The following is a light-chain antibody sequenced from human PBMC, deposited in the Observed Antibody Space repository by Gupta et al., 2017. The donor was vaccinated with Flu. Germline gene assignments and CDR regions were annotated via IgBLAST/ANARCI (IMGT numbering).Light chain of an antibody. V-gene: IGKV1-39*01. CDR2: AAS. CDR3: KQSRT. Sequence: DIQMTQSPSSLSASVGDRVTITCRASQSISSYLNWYQQKPGKAPKLLIYAASSLQSGVPSRFSGSGSGTDFTLTISSLQPEDFATYYCKQSRTFGGGTKVEIK. J-gene: IGKJ4*01. CDR1: QSISSY.